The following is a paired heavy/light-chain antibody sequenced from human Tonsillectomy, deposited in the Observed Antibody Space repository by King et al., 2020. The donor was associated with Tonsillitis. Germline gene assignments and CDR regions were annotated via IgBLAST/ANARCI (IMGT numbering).Light chain of an antibody. CDR1: RSNIGTRA. Sequence: QSVLTQPPSVSEAPGQRVTISCSGSRSNIGTRAVNWYQQFPGKAPKLLIYYDDLVPSGVSDRFSGSKSGNSASLAISGLQSEDEAFYYCAVWDRSLSVVVFGGGTKLTVL. CDR2: YDD. V-gene: IGLV1-36*01. J-gene: IGLJ2*01. CDR3: AVWDRSLSVVV.
Heavy chain of an antibody. CDR1: GFTFTRHA. CDR2: LSDDGSDQ. V-gene: IGHV3-30*04. D-gene: IGHD2-21*01. J-gene: IGHJ5*02. CDR3: ARGLTVVANNWLDL. Sequence: QGQLVESGGGVVQPGRSLRLSCAASGFTFTRHAMHWVRQAPGKGLEWVAVLSDDGSDQYYAESVRGRFTISRDNSKETLFLQMDSLRNEDTAVYFCARGLTVVANNWLDLWGQGILVTVSS.